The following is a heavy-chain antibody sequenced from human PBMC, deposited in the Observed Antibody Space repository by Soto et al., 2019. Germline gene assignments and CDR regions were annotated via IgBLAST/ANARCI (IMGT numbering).Heavy chain of an antibody. V-gene: IGHV5-51*01. J-gene: IGHJ4*02. CDR3: ARLSGDFWSGFSIDY. Sequence: GESLKISCMGSGYEFTSYWMGWVRQMPGKGLECMGIIYPGDSDTRYSPSFQGQVTISADKSISTAYLQWSSLKASDSAVFYCARLSGDFWSGFSIDYWGQGTLVTVSS. CDR1: GYEFTSYW. CDR2: IYPGDSDT. D-gene: IGHD3-3*01.